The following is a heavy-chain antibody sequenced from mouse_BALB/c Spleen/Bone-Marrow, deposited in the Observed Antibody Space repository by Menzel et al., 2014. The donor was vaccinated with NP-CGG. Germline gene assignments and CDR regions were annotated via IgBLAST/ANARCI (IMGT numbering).Heavy chain of an antibody. CDR1: GIDLSSYA. CDR3: ARDDYADSTYYDFNL. CDR2: IYADAIT. V-gene: IGHV5-6-5*01. Sequence: LEESGGRLVTPGAPLTLTCTXSGIDLSSYAMGWVRQAPGKGLEWIGIIYADAITHYATWAKGRFTISKTSSTTVDLKMTSPTTEDTATYFCARDDYADSTYYDFNLWGQGTLVTVS. J-gene: IGHJ3*02. D-gene: IGHD2-4*01.